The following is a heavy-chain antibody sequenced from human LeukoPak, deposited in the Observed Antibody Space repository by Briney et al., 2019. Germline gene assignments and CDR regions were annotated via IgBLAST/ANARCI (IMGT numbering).Heavy chain of an antibody. CDR3: ARTRYYYDTSGYSYYFDY. D-gene: IGHD3-22*01. J-gene: IGHJ4*02. Sequence: PGGSLRLSCAASGFTFSNYWMSWVRQAPGKGLEWVANIKEDGSEKYYVDSVKGRFTISRENAKNSLYLQMNSLRVGDTAVYYCARTRYYYDTSGYSYYFDYWGQGTLVTVSS. CDR2: IKEDGSEK. CDR1: GFTFSNYW. V-gene: IGHV3-7*01.